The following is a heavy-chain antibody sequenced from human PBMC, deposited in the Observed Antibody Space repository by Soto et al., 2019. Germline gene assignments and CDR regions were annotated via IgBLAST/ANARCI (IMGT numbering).Heavy chain of an antibody. CDR3: ARDYDFWSGYYWAAGPDY. J-gene: IGHJ4*02. CDR2: INAGNGNT. V-gene: IGHV1-3*01. D-gene: IGHD3-3*01. CDR1: GYTFTSYA. Sequence: GASVKVSCKASGYTFTSYAMHWVRQAPGQRLEWMGWINAGNGNTKYSQKFQGRVTITRDTSASTAYMELSSLRSEDTAVYYCARDYDFWSGYYWAAGPDYWGQGTLVTVSS.